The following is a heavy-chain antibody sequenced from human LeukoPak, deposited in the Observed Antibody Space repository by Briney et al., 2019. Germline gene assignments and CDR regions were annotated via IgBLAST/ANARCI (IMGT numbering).Heavy chain of an antibody. V-gene: IGHV1-24*01. CDR3: ATWDDFWSGPNY. D-gene: IGHD3-3*01. CDR1: GYTLTELS. J-gene: IGHJ4*02. Sequence: ASVKVSCKVSGYTLTELSMHWVRQAPGKGLEWMGGFDPEDGETIYAQKFQGRVTMTVDTSTDTAYMELSSLRSEDTAVYYCATWDDFWSGPNYWGQGTLVTVSS. CDR2: FDPEDGET.